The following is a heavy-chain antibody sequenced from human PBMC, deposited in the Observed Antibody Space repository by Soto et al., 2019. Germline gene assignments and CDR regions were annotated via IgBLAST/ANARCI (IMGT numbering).Heavy chain of an antibody. CDR3: ARVQGYYDSSGYKYNWFDP. J-gene: IGHJ5*02. CDR1: GGTFSSYA. Sequence: SVKVSCKASGGTFSSYAISWVRQAPGQGLEWMGGIIPIFGTANYAQKFQGRVTITADESTSTAYMELSSLRSEDTAVYYCARVQGYYDSSGYKYNWFDPWGQGTLVTVSS. V-gene: IGHV1-69*13. CDR2: IIPIFGTA. D-gene: IGHD3-22*01.